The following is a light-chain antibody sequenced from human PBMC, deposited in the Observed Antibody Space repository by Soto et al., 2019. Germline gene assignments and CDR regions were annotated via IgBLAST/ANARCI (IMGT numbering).Light chain of an antibody. CDR2: TAS. J-gene: IGKJ1*01. CDR3: QQYGRSPAT. CDR1: QSVSNNY. Sequence: EIVFTQSPGTLSLSPGARATLSCRTSQSVSNNYLAWYQRKPGQTPRLLIYTASSRAAGVPDRFSGSGSGTDFTLTISRLEPGDFAVYYCQQYGRSPATFGQGTKVDNK. V-gene: IGKV3-20*01.